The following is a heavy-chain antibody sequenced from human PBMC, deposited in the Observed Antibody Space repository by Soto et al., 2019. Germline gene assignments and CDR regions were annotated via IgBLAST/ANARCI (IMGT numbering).Heavy chain of an antibody. D-gene: IGHD7-27*01. V-gene: IGHV3-21*01. CDR2: ISSSSSYI. CDR1: GFTFSSYS. CDR3: ARDGVVVTGDRKGAFDI. J-gene: IGHJ3*02. Sequence: GGSLRLSCVASGFTFSSYSMNWVRQAPGKGLEWVSSISSSSSYIYYADSVKGRFTISRDNAKNSLYLQMNSLRAEDTAVYYCARDGVVVTGDRKGAFDIWGQGTMVTVSS.